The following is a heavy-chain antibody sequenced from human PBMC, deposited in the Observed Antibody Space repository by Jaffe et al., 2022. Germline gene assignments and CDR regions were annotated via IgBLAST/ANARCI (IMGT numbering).Heavy chain of an antibody. V-gene: IGHV3-21*01. CDR2: ISSSSSYI. CDR3: ARSEEGPLRYFDWSNLYYYYYMDV. Sequence: EVQLVESGGGLVKPGGSLRLSCAASGFTFSSYSMNWVRQAPGKGLEWVSSISSSSSYIYYADSVKGRFTISRDNAKNSLYLQMNSLRAEDTAVYYCARSEEGPLRYFDWSNLYYYYYMDVWGKGTTVTVSS. J-gene: IGHJ6*03. D-gene: IGHD3-9*01. CDR1: GFTFSSYS.